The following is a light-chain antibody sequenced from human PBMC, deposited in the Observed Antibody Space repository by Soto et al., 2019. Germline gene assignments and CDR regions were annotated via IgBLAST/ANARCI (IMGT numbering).Light chain of an antibody. Sequence: TRRASILFVSLGERSTLSFRDSETVRNHLAWYPQTPGQAPRLLIYGASTTATGIPARLSGSGSGREFTLAFSLLQSDDLAVRSCQQFHYWWTFSQGTKVDIK. J-gene: IGKJ1*01. CDR1: ETVRNH. V-gene: IGKV3-15*01. CDR2: GAS. CDR3: QQFHYWWT.